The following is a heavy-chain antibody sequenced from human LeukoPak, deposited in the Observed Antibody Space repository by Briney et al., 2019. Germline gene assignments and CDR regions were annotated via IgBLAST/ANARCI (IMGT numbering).Heavy chain of an antibody. J-gene: IGHJ5*02. CDR3: ARGGYFDWLLDSFPLDNWFDP. V-gene: IGHV4-59*12. CDR1: GGSISSYY. Sequence: PSETLSLTCTVSGGSISSYYWSWIRQPPGKGLEWIGYIYYSGSTNYNPSLKSRVTISVDTSKNQFSLKLSSVTAADTAVYYCARGGYFDWLLDSFPLDNWFDPWGQGTLVTVSS. D-gene: IGHD3-9*01. CDR2: IYYSGST.